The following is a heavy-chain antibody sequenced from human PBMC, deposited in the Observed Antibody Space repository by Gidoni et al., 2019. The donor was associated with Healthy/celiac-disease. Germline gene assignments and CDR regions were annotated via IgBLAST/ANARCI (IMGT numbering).Heavy chain of an antibody. J-gene: IGHJ5*02. CDR3: AHRRPHSAAAGEYNWFDP. V-gene: IGHV2-5*02. Sequence: ALIYWDDDKRYSPSLKSRLTITKDTSKNQVVLTMTNMDPVDTATYYCAHRRPHSAAAGEYNWFDPWGQGTLVTVSS. D-gene: IGHD6-13*01. CDR2: IYWDDDK.